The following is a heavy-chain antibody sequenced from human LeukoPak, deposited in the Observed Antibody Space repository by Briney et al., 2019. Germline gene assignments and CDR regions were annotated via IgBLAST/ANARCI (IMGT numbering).Heavy chain of an antibody. CDR3: ARVLLGSASHSSGWYYYYYGMDV. CDR1: GYTFTGYY. J-gene: IGHJ6*02. V-gene: IGHV1-2*02. D-gene: IGHD6-19*01. CDR2: INPNSGGT. Sequence: ASVKVSCKASGYTFTGYYMHWVRQAPGQGLEWMGWINPNSGGTNYAQKLQGRVTMTRDTSITTAYMELSRLRSDDTAVYYCARVLLGSASHSSGWYYYYYGMDVWGQGTTVTVSS.